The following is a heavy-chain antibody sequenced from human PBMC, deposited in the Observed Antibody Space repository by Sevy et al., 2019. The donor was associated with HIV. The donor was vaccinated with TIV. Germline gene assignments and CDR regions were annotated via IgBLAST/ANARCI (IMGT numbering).Heavy chain of an antibody. V-gene: IGHV4-30-4*01. CDR2: IYYSGST. J-gene: IGHJ2*01. D-gene: IGHD3-3*01. CDR1: GGSISSGDYY. CDR3: ARDPRYYDFWSGYYPYWYFDL. Sequence: SETLSLTCTVSGGSISSGDYYWSWIRQPPGKGLEWIGYIYYSGSTYYNPSLKSRVTISVDTSKNQFSLKLCSVTAADTAVYYCARDPRYYDFWSGYYPYWYFDLWGRGTLVTVSS.